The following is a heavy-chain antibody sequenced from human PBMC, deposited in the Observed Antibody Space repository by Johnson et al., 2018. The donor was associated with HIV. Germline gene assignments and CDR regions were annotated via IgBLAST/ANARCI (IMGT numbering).Heavy chain of an antibody. CDR1: GFTFSSYG. J-gene: IGHJ3*02. D-gene: IGHD1-14*01. V-gene: IGHV3-30*03. Sequence: QVQLVESGGGVVQPGRSLRLSCAASGFTFSSYGMHWVRQAPGTGLEWVAVISYDGTGKYYLDPVKGRFPISRDNAKNSLYLQMISLRAEDTAVYYCARDETYRRYALTAFDIWGQGTMVTVSS. CDR3: ARDETYRRYALTAFDI. CDR2: ISYDGTGK.